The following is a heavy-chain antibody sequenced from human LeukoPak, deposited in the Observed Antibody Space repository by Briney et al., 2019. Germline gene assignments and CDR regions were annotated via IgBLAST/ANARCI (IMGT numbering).Heavy chain of an antibody. CDR2: TTRDESEK. V-gene: IGHV3-30*12. D-gene: IGHD1-26*01. Sequence: PGGSLRLSCAASGLTFSRNGMHWVRQAPGKGLEWVAFTTRDESEKFYVDSVKGRFTIARDNAKNSVYLQMNSLRAEDTAVYYCARASGSYWWFDSWGQGTLVTVSS. J-gene: IGHJ5*01. CDR3: ARASGSYWWFDS. CDR1: GLTFSRNG.